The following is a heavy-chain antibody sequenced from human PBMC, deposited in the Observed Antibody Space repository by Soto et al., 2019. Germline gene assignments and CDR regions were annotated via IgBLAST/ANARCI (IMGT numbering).Heavy chain of an antibody. CDR2: TYYNGNA. CDR1: GGSIDRSNYY. Sequence: TSETLPLTCNVSGGSIDRSNYYWDWLRQPPGKGLEWIGTTYYNGNAYYNPSLKSRVSMSVDTSKNQFSLKLVSVTAADTAVYYCARHFVAVFIKGWGYWGQGTLVTVSS. V-gene: IGHV4-39*01. CDR3: ARHFVAVFIKGWGY. J-gene: IGHJ4*02. D-gene: IGHD3-10*01.